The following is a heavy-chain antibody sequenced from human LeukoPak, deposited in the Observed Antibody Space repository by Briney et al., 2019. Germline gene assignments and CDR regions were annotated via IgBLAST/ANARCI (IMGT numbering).Heavy chain of an antibody. J-gene: IGHJ6*02. Sequence: SETLSLTCTVSGGSISSYYWSWIRQPPGKGLEWIGYIYYSGSTNYNPSLKSRVTISVDTSKNQFSLKLSSVTAADTAVYYCARLSTEAYGMDVWGQGITVTVSS. V-gene: IGHV4-59*08. CDR1: GGSISSYY. CDR2: IYYSGST. CDR3: ARLSTEAYGMDV.